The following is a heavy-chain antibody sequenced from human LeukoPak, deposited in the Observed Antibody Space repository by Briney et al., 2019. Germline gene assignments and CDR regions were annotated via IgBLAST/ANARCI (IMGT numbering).Heavy chain of an antibody. CDR1: GGTFSSYA. Sequence: GASVKVSCKASGGTFSSYAISWVRQAPGQGLEWMGGIIPIFGTANYAQKFQGRVTITTDESTSTAYMELSSLRSEDTAVYYCARGPGGYCSSTSCYTFRFDPWGQGTLVTVSS. V-gene: IGHV1-69*05. D-gene: IGHD2-2*02. J-gene: IGHJ5*02. CDR2: IIPIFGTA. CDR3: ARGPGGYCSSTSCYTFRFDP.